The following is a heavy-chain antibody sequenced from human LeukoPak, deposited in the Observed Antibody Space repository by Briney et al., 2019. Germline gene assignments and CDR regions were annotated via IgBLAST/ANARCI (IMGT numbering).Heavy chain of an antibody. V-gene: IGHV1-8*03. D-gene: IGHD5-12*01. Sequence: GASVKVSCKASGYTFTSYDINWVRQATGQGLEWMGWMNPDSGNTGYARKFQGRVTITRNTSISTAYMELSSLRSEDTAVYYCARGPVWLRPPAYYYYYMDVWGKGTTVTVSS. CDR1: GYTFTSYD. CDR3: ARGPVWLRPPAYYYYYMDV. J-gene: IGHJ6*03. CDR2: MNPDSGNT.